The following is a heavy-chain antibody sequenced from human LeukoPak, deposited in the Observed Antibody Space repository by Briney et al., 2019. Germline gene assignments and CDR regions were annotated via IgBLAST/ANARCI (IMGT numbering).Heavy chain of an antibody. CDR1: GLDFRTTA. CDR3: TTLYYDSGSH. J-gene: IGHJ4*02. V-gene: IGHV3-23*01. D-gene: IGHD3-22*01. Sequence: PGGSLRLSCAASGLDFRTTAMKWVRQAPGKGLEWVAAIAGDGGTYYADSVKGRFTVSRDTSKNTLFLHLSSLRAEDTALYYCTTLYYDSGSHWGQGALVTVSS. CDR2: IAGDGGT.